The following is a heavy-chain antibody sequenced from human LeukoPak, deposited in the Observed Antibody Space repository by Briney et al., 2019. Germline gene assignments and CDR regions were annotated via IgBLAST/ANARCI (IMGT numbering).Heavy chain of an antibody. D-gene: IGHD3-10*01. CDR3: ARDLRPDGSGSEHDY. J-gene: IGHJ4*02. CDR2: ISYDGSNK. Sequence: GGSLRLSCAASGFTFSSYAMHWVRQAPGKGLEWVAVISYDGSNKYYADSVKGRFTIPRDNSKNTLYLQMNSLRAEDTAVYYCARDLRPDGSGSEHDYWGQGTLVTVSS. CDR1: GFTFSSYA. V-gene: IGHV3-30-3*01.